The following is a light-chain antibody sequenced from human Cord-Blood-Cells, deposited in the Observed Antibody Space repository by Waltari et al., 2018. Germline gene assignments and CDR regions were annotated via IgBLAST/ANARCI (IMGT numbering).Light chain of an antibody. V-gene: IGLV2-14*01. CDR2: DGS. Sequence: QSALTQPASVSGSPGQSITISCTGTSSDVGGYNYVSWYQLHPGKAPKLMIYDGSNQLSGVSNRFSGSKSGNAASLTISGLQAEDEADYYCSSYTSSSSYVFGTGTKVTGL. CDR3: SSYTSSSSYV. J-gene: IGLJ1*01. CDR1: SSDVGGYNY.